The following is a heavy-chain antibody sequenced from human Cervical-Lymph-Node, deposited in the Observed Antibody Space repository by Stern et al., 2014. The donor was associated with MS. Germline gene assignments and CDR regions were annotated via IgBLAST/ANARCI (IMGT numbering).Heavy chain of an antibody. V-gene: IGHV1-2*02. D-gene: IGHD2-21*02. Sequence: QMQLVQSGAEVKMPGTSVTVSCKTSGYIFTGYYKHWVRQAPGQGLEWMGWINPDSASTNKAQKFRGRVTMTTDTALSTAYMELSNVRPDDTAVFFCARDSAFGVTPGTHAFDLWGQGTIVTVSS. CDR1: GYIFTGYY. CDR3: ARDSAFGVTPGTHAFDL. J-gene: IGHJ3*01. CDR2: INPDSAST.